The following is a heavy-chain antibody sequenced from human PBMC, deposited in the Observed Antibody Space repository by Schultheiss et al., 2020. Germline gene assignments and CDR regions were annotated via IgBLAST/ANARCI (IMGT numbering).Heavy chain of an antibody. D-gene: IGHD3-10*01. CDR2: INPSDGST. V-gene: IGHV1-69*10. CDR1: GGTFSSYA. CDR3: ASPLLWRTY. Sequence: SVKVSCKASGGTFSSYAISWVRQAPGQGLEWMAVINPSDGSTNYAQKFQGRVTITRDTSASTAYMELSSLRSEDTAVYYCASPLLWRTYWGQGTLVTV. J-gene: IGHJ4*02.